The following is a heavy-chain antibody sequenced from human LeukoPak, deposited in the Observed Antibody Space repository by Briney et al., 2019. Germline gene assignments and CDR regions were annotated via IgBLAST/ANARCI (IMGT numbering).Heavy chain of an antibody. CDR2: FDPEDGET. CDR1: GHTLTELS. D-gene: IGHD6-13*01. J-gene: IGHJ1*01. V-gene: IGHV1-24*01. CDR3: ATQQLVRFVLRFQH. Sequence: ASVEVSCKVSGHTLTELSMHRVRQAPGKGLEWLGRFDPEDGETIYAQKFQGRVTMTEDTSTNTAYMELSSLRSEDTAVYYCATQQLVRFVLRFQHWGQSTLVTVSS.